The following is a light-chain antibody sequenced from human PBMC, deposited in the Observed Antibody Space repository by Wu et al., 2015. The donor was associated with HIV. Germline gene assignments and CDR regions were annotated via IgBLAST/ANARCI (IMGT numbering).Light chain of an antibody. J-gene: IGKJ1*01. V-gene: IGKV3-20*01. Sequence: EVVLTQSPGTLSLSPGERATLSCRASQSVSSSHLAWYQQKPGQAPRLLIYGASSRATGIPDRFSGSGSGTDFTLTISRLEPEDFAVFYCQQYVRSPWTFGQGTRVEIK. CDR3: QQYVRSPWT. CDR1: QSVSSSH. CDR2: GAS.